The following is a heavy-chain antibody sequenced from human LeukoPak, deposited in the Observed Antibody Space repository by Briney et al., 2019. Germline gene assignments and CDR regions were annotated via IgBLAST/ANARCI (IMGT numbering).Heavy chain of an antibody. J-gene: IGHJ4*02. CDR2: INPNSGGT. D-gene: IGHD6-19*01. V-gene: IGHV1-2*06. CDR1: GYTFTGYY. CDR3: ARALYSSGWYVIDY. Sequence: ASVKVSCKASGYTFTGYYMHWVRQAPGQGLERMGRINPNSGGTNYAQKFQGRVTMTRDTSISTAYMELSSLRSDDTAVYYCARALYSSGWYVIDYWGQGTLVTVSS.